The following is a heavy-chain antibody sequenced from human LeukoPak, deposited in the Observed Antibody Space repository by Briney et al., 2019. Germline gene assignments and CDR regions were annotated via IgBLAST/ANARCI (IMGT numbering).Heavy chain of an antibody. CDR3: SRDRAV. D-gene: IGHD3-10*01. Sequence: PAGSLRLSCAASGFTVSSNYMSWVRQAPGEGLEWVSVTYSGGSTYYADSVKGRFTISRATSKNTLYLQMNSLRAEDTAVYYCSRDRAVWGQGTLVTVSS. J-gene: IGHJ4*02. V-gene: IGHV3-53*01. CDR2: TYSGGST. CDR1: GFTVSSNY.